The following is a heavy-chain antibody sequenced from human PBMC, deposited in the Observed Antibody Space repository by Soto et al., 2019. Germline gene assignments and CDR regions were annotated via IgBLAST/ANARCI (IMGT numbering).Heavy chain of an antibody. CDR1: GGSISSYY. CDR3: ACHNYGWGSTCFDY. CDR2: IYYSGST. J-gene: IGHJ4*02. Sequence: SETLSLTCTVSGGSISSYYWSWIRQPPGKGLEWIGYIYYSGSTNYNPSLKSRVTISVDTSKNQFSLKLSSVTAADTAVYYCACHNYGWGSTCFDYWGQGTLVTVSS. D-gene: IGHD3-16*01. V-gene: IGHV4-59*08.